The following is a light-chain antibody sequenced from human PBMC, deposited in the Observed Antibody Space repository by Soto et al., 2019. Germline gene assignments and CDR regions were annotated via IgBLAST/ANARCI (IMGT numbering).Light chain of an antibody. J-gene: IGLJ3*02. Sequence: QSALTQPPSASGSPGQSVTISCTGTSSDVGSYKYVSWYQQYPGKAPKLMIYEVSKRPSGAPDRFSGSKSGNTASLTVSGXXXXXXXXXYCTSYVGSNIWVFGGGTKVTV. CDR1: SSDVGSYKY. V-gene: IGLV2-8*01. CDR3: TSYVGSNIWV. CDR2: EVS.